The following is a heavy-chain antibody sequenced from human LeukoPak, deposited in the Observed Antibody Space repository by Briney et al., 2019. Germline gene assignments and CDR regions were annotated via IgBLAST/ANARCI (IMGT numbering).Heavy chain of an antibody. J-gene: IGHJ4*02. Sequence: GASVKVSCKASGYTFTGYYMHWVRQAPGQGLEWMGWINPNSGGTNYAQKFQGRVTMTRDTSISTAYMELSRLRSDDTAVYYCARGGGRGITIFGVVIILDYFDYWGQGTLVTVSS. CDR1: GYTFTGYY. CDR2: INPNSGGT. D-gene: IGHD3-3*01. CDR3: ARGGGRGITIFGVVIILDYFDY. V-gene: IGHV1-2*02.